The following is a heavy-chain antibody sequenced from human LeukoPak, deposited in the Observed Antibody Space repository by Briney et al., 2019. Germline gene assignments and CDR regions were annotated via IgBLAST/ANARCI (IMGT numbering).Heavy chain of an antibody. V-gene: IGHV4-59*08. J-gene: IGHJ4*02. CDR3: ARPGYSSSWTPVY. CDR2: IYYSGST. CDR1: GGSISSYY. Sequence: PSETLSLTCTVSGGSISSYYWSWIRQPPGKGLEWIGYIYYSGSTYYNPSLKSRVTISVDTSKNQFSLKLSSVIAADTAVYYCARPGYSSSWTPVYWGQGTLVTVSS. D-gene: IGHD6-13*01.